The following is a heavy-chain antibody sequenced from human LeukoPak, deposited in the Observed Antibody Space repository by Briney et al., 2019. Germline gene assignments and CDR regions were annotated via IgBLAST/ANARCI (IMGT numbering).Heavy chain of an antibody. Sequence: ASLKLSCAASGYTFTGYYMRWVRQAPGQGLEWMGRINPNSGGTNYAQKFQVRVTMTRDKSISTAYMELSRLRSEDTAVYYCARDPFPTVTVYYYYYMDVWGKGTTVTASS. CDR2: INPNSGGT. D-gene: IGHD4-17*01. J-gene: IGHJ6*03. CDR3: ARDPFPTVTVYYYYYMDV. V-gene: IGHV1-2*06. CDR1: GYTFTGYY.